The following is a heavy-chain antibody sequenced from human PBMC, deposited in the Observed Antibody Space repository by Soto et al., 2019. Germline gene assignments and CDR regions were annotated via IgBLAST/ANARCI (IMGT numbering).Heavy chain of an antibody. CDR1: GYSFAGYW. Sequence: ESLKISCKGSGYSFAGYWITWVRQKPGEGLEWMGRIDPSDSQTYYSPSFRGHVTISVTKSITTVFLQWSSLRASDTAMYYCARQIYESYTGPNFQYYFDSWCQGIPVPVSS. J-gene: IGHJ4*02. D-gene: IGHD3-16*01. V-gene: IGHV5-10-1*01. CDR3: ARQIYESYTGPNFQYYFDS. CDR2: IDPSDSQT.